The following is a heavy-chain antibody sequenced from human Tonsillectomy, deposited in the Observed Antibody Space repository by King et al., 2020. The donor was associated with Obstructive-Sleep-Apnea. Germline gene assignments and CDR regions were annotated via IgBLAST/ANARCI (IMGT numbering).Heavy chain of an antibody. CDR1: GFTFSNCG. Sequence: VQLVESGGGVVQPGGSLRLSCAASGFTFSNCGIHWVRQAPGKGLKWVAFIRYDGSNKYYADSVKGRFTISRDNSKNTLYLQMNSLRAEDTAVYYCAQLLRPSQLGIGALYYYYDMDVWGQGTTVTVSS. V-gene: IGHV3-30*02. D-gene: IGHD2-2*01. CDR3: AQLLRPSQLGIGALYYYYDMDV. CDR2: IRYDGSNK. J-gene: IGHJ6*02.